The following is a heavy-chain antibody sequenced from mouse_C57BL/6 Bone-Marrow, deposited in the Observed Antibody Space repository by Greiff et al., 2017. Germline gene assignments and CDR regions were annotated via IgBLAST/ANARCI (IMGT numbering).Heavy chain of an antibody. J-gene: IGHJ2*01. V-gene: IGHV14-4*01. CDR1: GFNIKDDY. Sequence: VQLQQSGAELVRPGASVKLSCTASGFNIKDDYMHWVKQRPEQGLEWIGWIDPENGDTEYASKFQGKATITADTSSNTAYLQLSSLTAEDTAVYYCTTTYYGSSPCFDYWGQGTTLTVSS. CDR3: TTTYYGSSPCFDY. CDR2: IDPENGDT. D-gene: IGHD1-1*01.